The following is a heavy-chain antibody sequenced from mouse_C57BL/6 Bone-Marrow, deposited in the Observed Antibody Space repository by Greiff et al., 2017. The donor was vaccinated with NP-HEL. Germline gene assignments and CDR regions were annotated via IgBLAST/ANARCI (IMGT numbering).Heavy chain of an antibody. Sequence: QVQLQQPGAELVRPGSSVKLSCKASGYTFTSYWMDWVKQRPEQGLEWIGNIYPSDSATHYNQKFKDKATLTVDKSSSTAYMQLSSLTSEDSAVYYCASDYYGSRRFAYWGQGTMVTVSA. CDR2: IYPSDSAT. CDR3: ASDYYGSRRFAY. J-gene: IGHJ3*01. CDR1: GYTFTSYW. D-gene: IGHD1-1*01. V-gene: IGHV1-61*01.